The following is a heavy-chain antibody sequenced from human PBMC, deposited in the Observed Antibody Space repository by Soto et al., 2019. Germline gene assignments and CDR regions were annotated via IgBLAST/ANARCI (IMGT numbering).Heavy chain of an antibody. Sequence: QVLLRESGPGLVKPSETLCLACTVSGGPFNSGAYSWIWIRQPPGKGLEWIGSIYYTGSTNFNPSLKSRVTISMDTSKNQFSLNLKSVTTADTAVYYCARARLTFAYGMDVWGQGATVTVPS. D-gene: IGHD3-16*01. CDR1: GGPFNSGAYS. V-gene: IGHV4-61*08. CDR2: IYYTGST. CDR3: ARARLTFAYGMDV. J-gene: IGHJ6*02.